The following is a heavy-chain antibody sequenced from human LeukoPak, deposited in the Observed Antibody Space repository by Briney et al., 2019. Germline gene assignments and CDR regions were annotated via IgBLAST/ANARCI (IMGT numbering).Heavy chain of an antibody. J-gene: IGHJ6*02. V-gene: IGHV4-34*01. D-gene: IGHD3-10*01. CDR3: AGGYGSGSYYKGMDV. Sequence: SETLSLTCAVYGGSFSDYFWSWIRQPPGQGLEWIGEINHSGSTNYNPSLKSRVTISVDTSKNQFSLKLSSVTAADTAVYYCAGGYGSGSYYKGMDVWGQGTTVTVSS. CDR2: INHSGST. CDR1: GGSFSDYF.